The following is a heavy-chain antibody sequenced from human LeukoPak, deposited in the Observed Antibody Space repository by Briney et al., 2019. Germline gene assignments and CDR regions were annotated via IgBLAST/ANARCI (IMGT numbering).Heavy chain of an antibody. CDR3: ARDGGDWEPGPFDY. CDR1: GGSISSYY. J-gene: IGHJ4*02. D-gene: IGHD2-21*02. Sequence: SETLSLTCTVSGGSISSYYWSWIRQPPGKGLEWIGYIYYSWSTNYNPSLKSRGTISVDTSKNQFSLKLSSVTAAGTAVYYCARDGGDWEPGPFDYWGQGTLVTVSS. CDR2: IYYSWST. V-gene: IGHV4-59*12.